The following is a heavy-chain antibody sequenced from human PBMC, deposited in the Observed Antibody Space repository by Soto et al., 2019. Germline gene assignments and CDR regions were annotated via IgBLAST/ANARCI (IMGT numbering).Heavy chain of an antibody. V-gene: IGHV4-34*01. Sequence: SETLSLTCAVYGGSFSGYYWIWIRQPPGKGLEWIGEINHSGSTNYNPSLKSRVTISVDTSKNQFSLKLSSVTAADTAVYYCARRARSSTSRRFDPWGQGTLVTVS. D-gene: IGHD2-2*01. CDR3: ARRARSSTSRRFDP. CDR1: GGSFSGYY. CDR2: INHSGST. J-gene: IGHJ5*02.